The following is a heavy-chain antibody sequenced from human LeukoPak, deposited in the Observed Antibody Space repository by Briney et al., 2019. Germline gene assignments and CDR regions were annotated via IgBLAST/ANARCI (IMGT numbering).Heavy chain of an antibody. CDR1: GFTFRNYA. V-gene: IGHV3-30*04. D-gene: IGHD4-23*01. CDR2: ISFDGSKK. Sequence: PGGSLRLSCATSGFTFRNYALHWVRQAPGEGLEWVAVISFDGSKKYYADSVKGRFTISRDYSKNTLYLQMISLRAEDTAVYFCSRDVGYGENSGDWYWGQGTLVTVSS. J-gene: IGHJ4*02. CDR3: SRDVGYGENSGDWY.